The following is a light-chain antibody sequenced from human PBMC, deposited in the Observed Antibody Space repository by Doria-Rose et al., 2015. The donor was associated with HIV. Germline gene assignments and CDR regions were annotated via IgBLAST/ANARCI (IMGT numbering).Light chain of an antibody. V-gene: IGKV3-20*01. J-gene: IGKJ1*01. CDR3: HQYGTSWT. CDR2: DGS. Sequence: DIVLTQSPGTLSLSPGERATLSCRASQSFSSTYLAWYQQKPGQAPSLLIYDGSTRATGIPDRFSASGSVTDLTLTINRLEPEDFALYYCHQYGTSWTFGQGTKVEI. CDR1: QSFSSTY.